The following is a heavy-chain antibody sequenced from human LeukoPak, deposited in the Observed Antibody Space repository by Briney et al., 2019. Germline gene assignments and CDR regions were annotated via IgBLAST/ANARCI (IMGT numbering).Heavy chain of an antibody. J-gene: IGHJ3*02. V-gene: IGHV2-5*02. CDR1: GFSLSTSGVG. D-gene: IGHD6-25*01. CDR3: AHSMGSGYETDAFDM. CDR2: IYWDDDK. Sequence: ESGPTLVKPTETLTLTCAFSGFSLSTSGVGVGWIRQPLGKALEWLALIYWDDDKRYSPSLKSRITITKDTSKNQVVLTMTNMEPVDTATYYCAHSMGSGYETDAFDMWGQGTMVSVSS.